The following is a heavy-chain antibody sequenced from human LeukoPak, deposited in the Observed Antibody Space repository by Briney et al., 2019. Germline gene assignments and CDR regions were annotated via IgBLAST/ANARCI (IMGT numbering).Heavy chain of an antibody. CDR1: GYTFTSYG. J-gene: IGHJ4*02. D-gene: IGHD5-12*01. V-gene: IGHV1-18*01. CDR2: ISTYSDNR. Sequence: ASVKVSCKASGYTFTSYGVSWLRQAPGQGLEWMGWISTYSDNRKYAQKFQGRLTMTTDTSTSTIYMELRSLRSDDTAIYYCAREREFCGYDSGHWDQGTLVTVSS. CDR3: AREREFCGYDSGH.